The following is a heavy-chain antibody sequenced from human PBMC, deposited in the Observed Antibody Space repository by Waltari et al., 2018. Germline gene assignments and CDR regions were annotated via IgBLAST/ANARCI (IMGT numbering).Heavy chain of an antibody. CDR2: IYHSGRT. Sequence: QVQLQESRPVLVKPSGTLSLTCAVSGGSISSSNWWCWVRQPPGKGLAWNGEIYHSGRTNYKPSLKSRVNISVDKSKNQFSLKLSSVTAADTAVYYCATARSDSSGWQLRPYWGQGTLVTVSS. CDR3: ATARSDSSGWQLRPY. CDR1: GGSISSSNW. V-gene: IGHV4-4*02. D-gene: IGHD6-19*01. J-gene: IGHJ4*02.